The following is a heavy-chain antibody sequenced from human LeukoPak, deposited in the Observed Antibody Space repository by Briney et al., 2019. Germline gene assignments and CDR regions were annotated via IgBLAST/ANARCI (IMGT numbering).Heavy chain of an antibody. D-gene: IGHD3-10*01. CDR3: ARGKLVLDY. CDR1: GFTFSSYS. Sequence: GGSLMLSCAASGFTFSSYSMNWVRQAPGKELEWVSSISSSSSYIYYADSVKGRPTISRDNAKNSLYLQMNSLRAEDTAVYYCARGKLVLDYWGQGTLVTVSS. CDR2: ISSSSSYI. J-gene: IGHJ4*02. V-gene: IGHV3-21*01.